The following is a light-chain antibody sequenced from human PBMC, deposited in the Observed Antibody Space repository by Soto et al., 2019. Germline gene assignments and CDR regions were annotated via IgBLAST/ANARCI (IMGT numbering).Light chain of an antibody. Sequence: QSVLTQPPSVSGAPGQRVTISCTGSSSTIGAGYDVHWYQQLPGTAPKVLIYGNSNRPSGVPDRFSGSKSGTSASLAITGLQAEDEADYYCQSYDSSLSGVFGTGTKVTV. J-gene: IGLJ1*01. CDR2: GNS. CDR1: SSTIGAGYD. CDR3: QSYDSSLSGV. V-gene: IGLV1-40*01.